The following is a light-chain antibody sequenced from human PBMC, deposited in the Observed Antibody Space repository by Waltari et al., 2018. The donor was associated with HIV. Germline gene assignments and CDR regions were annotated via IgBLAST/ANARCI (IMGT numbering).Light chain of an antibody. CDR3: QSYDSTLNAAVV. V-gene: IGLV1-40*01. CDR2: GNK. CDR1: SSNIGADYA. J-gene: IGLJ2*01. Sequence: QSVLTQPPSVSGAPGQRVTISCPGSSSNIGADYAVTLDQQIPGTAPKRLISGNKNRPSGVPDRFSASKSGTSASLAITGLQPEDEADYFCQSYDSTLNAAVVFGGGTKLTVL.